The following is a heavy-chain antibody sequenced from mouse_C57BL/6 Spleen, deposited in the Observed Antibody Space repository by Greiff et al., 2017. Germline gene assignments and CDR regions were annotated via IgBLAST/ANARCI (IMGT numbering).Heavy chain of an antibody. CDR3: ASIYDGYPDY. D-gene: IGHD2-3*01. J-gene: IGHJ2*01. CDR2: ISDGGSYT. Sequence: DVHLVESGGGLVKPGGSLKLSCAASGFTFSSYAMSWVRQTPEKRLEWVATISDGGSYTYYPDNVKGRFTISRDNAKNNLYLQMSHLKSEDTAMYYCASIYDGYPDYWGQGTTLTVSS. V-gene: IGHV5-4*01. CDR1: GFTFSSYA.